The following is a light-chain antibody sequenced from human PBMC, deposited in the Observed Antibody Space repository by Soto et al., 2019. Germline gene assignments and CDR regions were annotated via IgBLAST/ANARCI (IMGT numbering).Light chain of an antibody. CDR1: QSVSDN. CDR2: GDS. CDR3: QQYGSSLIT. Sequence: EIVMTQSPATLSVSPGERVTLSCRASQSVSDNLAWYQQKPGQAPRLLIYGDSTRAAGIPARFSGSGSGTDFTLTISRLEPEDFAVYYCQQYGSSLITFGQGTRLEIK. V-gene: IGKV3-20*01. J-gene: IGKJ5*01.